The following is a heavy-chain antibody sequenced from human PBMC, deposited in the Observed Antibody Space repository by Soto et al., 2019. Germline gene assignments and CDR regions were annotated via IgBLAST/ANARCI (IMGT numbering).Heavy chain of an antibody. CDR2: LSNNGGHT. CDR1: GFTFSNYE. D-gene: IGHD6-13*01. V-gene: IGHV3-64*01. Sequence: EAQLVESGGGLVQPGGSLRLSCAASGFTFSNYEMHWVRQAPGKGLEYVSGLSNNGGHTDYEKSVKGRFTISRDNSENTLYLQMGRLSAEDMALYYCARRGYGSRWPNVHMDVWGKGTTVTVSS. J-gene: IGHJ6*03. CDR3: ARRGYGSRWPNVHMDV.